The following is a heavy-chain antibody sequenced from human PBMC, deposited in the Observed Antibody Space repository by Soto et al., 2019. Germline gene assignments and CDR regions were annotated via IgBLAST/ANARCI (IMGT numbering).Heavy chain of an antibody. V-gene: IGHV6-1*01. CDR2: AYYRSKWYI. J-gene: IGHJ4*02. Sequence: SQTLSLTCVISGDSVSTNSAAWNWIRQSPSRGLEWLGRAYYRSKWYIDYAETVKSRMTINPDTSKNQLSPQSNSVTPEDTAVYYCVRDLHHTSGVIGQIDDWGQGTLVTLAS. CDR1: GDSVSTNSAA. D-gene: IGHD2-8*01. CDR3: VRDLHHTSGVIGQIDD.